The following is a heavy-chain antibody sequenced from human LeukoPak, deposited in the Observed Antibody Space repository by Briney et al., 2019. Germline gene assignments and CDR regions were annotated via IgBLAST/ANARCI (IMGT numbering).Heavy chain of an antibody. D-gene: IGHD3-10*01. CDR2: MNPNSGNT. CDR3: ARGGDTMVRGVITYYYYGMDV. J-gene: IGHJ6*02. Sequence: GASVKVSCKASGYTFTSHDINWVRQATGQGLEWMGWMNPNSGNTGYAQKFQGRVTMTRNTSISTAYMELSSLRSEDTAVYYCARGGDTMVRGVITYYYYGMDVWGQGTTVPVSS. CDR1: GYTFTSHD. V-gene: IGHV1-8*01.